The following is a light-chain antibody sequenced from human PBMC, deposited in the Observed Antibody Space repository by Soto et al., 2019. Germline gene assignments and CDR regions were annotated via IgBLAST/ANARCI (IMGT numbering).Light chain of an antibody. J-gene: IGLJ1*01. CDR3: SSYTTTNTYV. CDR1: SSDVGYDNY. V-gene: IGLV2-14*01. Sequence: QSALTQPASVSGSPGQSITISCTGTSSDVGYDNYVSWFQQHPGKAPKLMIYEVSNRPSGVSYRFSGSKSGNTASLTISGLQAEDEADYYCSSYTTTNTYVFGTGTKLTVL. CDR2: EVS.